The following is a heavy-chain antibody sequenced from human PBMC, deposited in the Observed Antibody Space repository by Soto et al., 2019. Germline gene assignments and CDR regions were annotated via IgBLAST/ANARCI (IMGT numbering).Heavy chain of an antibody. D-gene: IGHD6-19*01. CDR1: GYTFTSYG. J-gene: IGHJ6*03. V-gene: IGHV1-18*01. CDR2: ISAYNGNT. Sequence: ASVKVSCKASGYTFTSYGISWVRQAPGQWLEWMGWISAYNGNTNYAQKLQGRVTMTTDTSTSTAYMELRSLRSDDTAVYYCARNPPAVARPEANRSSSYYIDVWGKGTTVTVSS. CDR3: ARNPPAVARPEANRSSSYYIDV.